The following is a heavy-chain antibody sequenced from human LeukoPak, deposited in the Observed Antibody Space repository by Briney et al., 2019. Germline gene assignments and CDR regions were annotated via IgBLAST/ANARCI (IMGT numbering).Heavy chain of an antibody. CDR2: VSDSGGTT. D-gene: IGHD6-19*01. CDR3: AKGSFSGWRHLDC. CDR1: GVTFNNYV. Sequence: GGSLRLSCAASGVTFNNYVMNWVRQAPGKGLEWVSAVSDSGGTTFYAASVKGRFTISRDKSKNTLYLQMNSLRVEDTAIYYCAKGSFSGWRHLDCSGQGALVTVSS. J-gene: IGHJ4*02. V-gene: IGHV3-23*01.